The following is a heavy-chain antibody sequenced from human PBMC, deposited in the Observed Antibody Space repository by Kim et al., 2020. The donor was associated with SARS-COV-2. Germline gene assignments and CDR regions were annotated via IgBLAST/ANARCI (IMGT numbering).Heavy chain of an antibody. CDR1: GFTFSSYW. J-gene: IGHJ6*02. V-gene: IGHV3-7*01. D-gene: IGHD3-9*01. CDR2: IKQDGSEK. CDR3: ARVEDYDILTGKLYYGMDV. Sequence: GGSLRLSCAASGFTFSSYWMSWVRQAPGKGLEWVANIKQDGSEKYYVDSVKGRFTISRDNAKNSLYLQMNSLRAEDTAVYYCARVEDYDILTGKLYYGMDVWGQGTTVTVSS.